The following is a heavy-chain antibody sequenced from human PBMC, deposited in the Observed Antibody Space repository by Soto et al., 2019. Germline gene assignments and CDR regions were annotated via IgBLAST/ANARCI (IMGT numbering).Heavy chain of an antibody. CDR2: IYHSGST. V-gene: IGHV4-30-2*01. D-gene: IGHD2-2*01. CDR3: ARLGYCSNTACGPAGP. J-gene: IGHJ5*02. Sequence: SETLSLTCAVSGGSISSGGYSWSWIRQPPGKGLEWIGYIYHSGSTYYNPSLKSRVTISVDRSKNQFSLKLSSVTAADTAVYYCARLGYCSNTACGPAGPWGQGILVTVSS. CDR1: GGSISSGGYS.